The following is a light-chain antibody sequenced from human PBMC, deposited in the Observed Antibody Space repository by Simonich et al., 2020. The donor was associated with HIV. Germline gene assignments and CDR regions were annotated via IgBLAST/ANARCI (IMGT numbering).Light chain of an antibody. CDR1: SGINVGTYR. Sequence: QAVLTQPAYLSASPGASASLTCTLRSGINVGTYRIYWYQQKPGSPPQYLLRYKSDSDKQQCSVVPSRFSGSKDASANAGILLISGLQSEDEADYYCSSYAGSNNWVFGGGTKLTVL. J-gene: IGLJ3*02. CDR2: YKSDSDK. CDR3: SSYAGSNNWV. V-gene: IGLV5-45*01.